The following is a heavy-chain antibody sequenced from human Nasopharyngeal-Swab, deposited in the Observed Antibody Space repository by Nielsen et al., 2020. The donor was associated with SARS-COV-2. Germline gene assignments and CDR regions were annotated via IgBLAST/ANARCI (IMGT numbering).Heavy chain of an antibody. D-gene: IGHD1-26*01. J-gene: IGHJ6*02. CDR2: ISGNSDVT. Sequence: GESLKISCAASGFTFSDSYMTWVRQAPGKGLESVSYISGNSDVTNYADSVRGRFTISRDNSKNTLYLQMNSLRAEDTAVYYCARSYSGSYYGMDVWGQGTTVTVSS. CDR3: ARSYSGSYYGMDV. CDR1: GFTFSDSY. V-gene: IGHV3-11*03.